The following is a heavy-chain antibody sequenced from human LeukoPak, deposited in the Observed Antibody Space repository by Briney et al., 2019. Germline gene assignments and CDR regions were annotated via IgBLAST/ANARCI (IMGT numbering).Heavy chain of an antibody. J-gene: IGHJ4*02. CDR3: ARRDSTTWSSFDY. V-gene: IGHV4-39*01. D-gene: IGHD2-2*01. CDR2: IYYSGNT. Sequence: SETLSLTCTVSGGSISSGSYYWGWIRQSPGKGLEWIGNIYYSGNTYYNPSLKSRVTISVDTSKNQFSLTLNSVTAADTAVYYCARRDSTTWSSFDYWGQGTLVTVSS. CDR1: GGSISSGSYY.